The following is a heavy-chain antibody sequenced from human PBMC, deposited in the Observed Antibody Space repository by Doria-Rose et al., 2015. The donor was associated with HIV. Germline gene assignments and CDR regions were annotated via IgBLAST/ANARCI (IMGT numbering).Heavy chain of an antibody. CDR1: GVSLSSPGMG. CDR3: ARIKSSRWYHKYYFDF. J-gene: IGHJ4*02. D-gene: IGHD6-13*01. Sequence: QVTLKESGPVLVKPTETLTLTCTVSGVSLSSPGMGVSWIRQPPGKALEWLANIFSDDERSSKTSLKSRLTISRGTSKGQVVLTMTDMDPVDTATYYCARIKSSRWYHKYYFDFWGQGTLVIVSA. V-gene: IGHV2-26*01. CDR2: IFSDDER.